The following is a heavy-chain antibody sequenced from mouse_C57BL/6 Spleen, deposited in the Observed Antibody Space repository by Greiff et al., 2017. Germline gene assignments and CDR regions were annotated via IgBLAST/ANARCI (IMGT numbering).Heavy chain of an antibody. Sequence: VKLQESGAELARPGASVKLSCKASGYTFTSYGISWVKQRTGQGLEWIGEIYPRSGNTYYNEKFKGKATLTADKSSSTAYMELRSLTSEDSAVYFCARDYDYDEGYFDYWGQGTTLTVSS. J-gene: IGHJ2*01. CDR2: IYPRSGNT. V-gene: IGHV1-81*01. CDR3: ARDYDYDEGYFDY. CDR1: GYTFTSYG. D-gene: IGHD2-4*01.